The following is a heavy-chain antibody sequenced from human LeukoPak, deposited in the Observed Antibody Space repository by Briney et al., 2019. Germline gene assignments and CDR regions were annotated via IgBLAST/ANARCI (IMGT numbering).Heavy chain of an antibody. CDR2: ISSSSTYI. V-gene: IGHV3-21*01. D-gene: IGHD3-22*01. CDR3: ARATYYYYYYYYMDV. J-gene: IGHJ6*03. CDR1: GFTFSSYS. Sequence: NPGGSLRLSCAASGFTFSSYSMNWVRQAPGKGLEWVSSISSSSTYIYYADSVKGRFTISRDNAKNSLYLQMNSLRAEDTAVYYCARATYYYYYYYYMDVWGKGTTVTVSS.